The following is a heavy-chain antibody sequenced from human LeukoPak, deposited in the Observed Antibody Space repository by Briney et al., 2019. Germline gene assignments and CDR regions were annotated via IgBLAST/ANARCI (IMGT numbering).Heavy chain of an antibody. V-gene: IGHV3-30*18. Sequence: GGSLRLSCAASGFSFNNYAMYWVRQAPGKGLEWVALISYDGGDKYYAESMKSRITISRDNAENTLYLQMNNLRPDDTAFYFCVKEGVEYSYSYGDYWGQGALVTVSS. CDR1: GFSFNNYA. CDR2: ISYDGGDK. D-gene: IGHD3-16*01. J-gene: IGHJ4*02. CDR3: VKEGVEYSYSYGDY.